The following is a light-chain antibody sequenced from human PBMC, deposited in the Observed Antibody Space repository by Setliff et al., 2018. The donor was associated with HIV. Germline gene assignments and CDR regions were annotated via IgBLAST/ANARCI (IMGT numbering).Light chain of an antibody. V-gene: IGLV2-14*03. Sequence: QSVLTQPASVSGSPGQSITISCTGTSSDIGSSNFVSWYQQHPGKAPQVIIYDVSRRPSGVSSRFSGSKSGNTASLTISGLQAEDQADYYCCSYTSSLTYVFGTGTKVTVL. CDR1: SSDIGSSNF. CDR3: CSYTSSLTYV. J-gene: IGLJ1*01. CDR2: DVS.